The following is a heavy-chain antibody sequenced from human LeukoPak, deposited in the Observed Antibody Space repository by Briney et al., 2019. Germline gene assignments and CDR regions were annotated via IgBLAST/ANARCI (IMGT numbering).Heavy chain of an antibody. J-gene: IGHJ6*02. CDR2: IYYSGST. D-gene: IGHD5-12*01. CDR1: GGSISSSSYY. V-gene: IGHV4-39*07. Sequence: PSETLSLTCTVSGGSISSSSYYWGWIRQPPGKGLEWIGSIYYSGSTYYNPSLKSRVTISVDTSKNQFSLKLSSVTAADTAVYYCAREDSGYDYYYYYGMDVWGQGTTVTVSS. CDR3: AREDSGYDYYYYYGMDV.